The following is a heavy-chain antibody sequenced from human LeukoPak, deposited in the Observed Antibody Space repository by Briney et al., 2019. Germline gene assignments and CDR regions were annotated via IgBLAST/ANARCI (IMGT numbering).Heavy chain of an antibody. Sequence: SQTLSLTCTVSCGSISSCDYYWSWIRQPPGKGLEWIGYIYYSGSTYYNPSLKSRVTISVDTSKNQFSLKLSSVTAADTAVYYCARVGYDILTGSPYYYYGMDVWGQGTTVTVSS. J-gene: IGHJ6*02. CDR2: IYYSGST. CDR1: CGSISSCDYY. V-gene: IGHV4-30-4*01. CDR3: ARVGYDILTGSPYYYYGMDV. D-gene: IGHD3-9*01.